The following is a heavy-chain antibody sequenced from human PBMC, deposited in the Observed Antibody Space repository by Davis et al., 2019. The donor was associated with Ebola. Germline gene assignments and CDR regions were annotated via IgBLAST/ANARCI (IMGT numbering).Heavy chain of an antibody. J-gene: IGHJ3*02. CDR1: GFIFSTYV. Sequence: GESLKISCSASGFIFSTYVMSWVRQAPGKGLEWVSGIGGSGGSTNYADSVKGRFTISRDNSKNTLYLQMNSLRAEDTAVYYCAKDLYSSGWWGGAFDIWGQGTMVTVSS. D-gene: IGHD6-19*01. CDR2: IGGSGGST. CDR3: AKDLYSSGWWGGAFDI. V-gene: IGHV3-23*01.